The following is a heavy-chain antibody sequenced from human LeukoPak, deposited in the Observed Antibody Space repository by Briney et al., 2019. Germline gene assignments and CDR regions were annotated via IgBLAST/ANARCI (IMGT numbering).Heavy chain of an antibody. CDR2: IYYSGST. CDR1: GGSISSSSYY. CDR3: ARHYMSLRATVTTPTLIYYSDY. D-gene: IGHD4-17*01. Sequence: SETLSLTCTVSGGSISSSSYYWGWIRQPPGKGLEWIGSIYYSGSTYYNPSLKSRVTISVDTSKNQFSLKLSSVTAADTAVYYCARHYMSLRATVTTPTLIYYSDYWGQGTLVTVSS. V-gene: IGHV4-39*01. J-gene: IGHJ4*02.